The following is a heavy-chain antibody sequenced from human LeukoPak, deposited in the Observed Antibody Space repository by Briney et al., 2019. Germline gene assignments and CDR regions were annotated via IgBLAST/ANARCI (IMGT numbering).Heavy chain of an antibody. J-gene: IGHJ3*02. D-gene: IGHD6-19*01. V-gene: IGHV1-8*01. CDR2: MNPNSGNT. Sequence: ASVKVSCKASGYTFTSYDINWVRQATGQGLEWMGWMNPNSGNTGYAQKFQGRVTMTRNTSISTAYMELSSLRSEDTAVYYCAAEQWLAYDAFDIWGQGTMVTVSS. CDR3: AAEQWLAYDAFDI. CDR1: GYTFTSYD.